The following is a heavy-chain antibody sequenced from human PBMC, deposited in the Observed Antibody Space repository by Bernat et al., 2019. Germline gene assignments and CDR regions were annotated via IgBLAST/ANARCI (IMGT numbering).Heavy chain of an antibody. J-gene: IGHJ4*02. D-gene: IGHD3-3*01. CDR1: GFTFGDYA. CDR2: IRSKAYGGTT. CDR3: TRGEYGSTIFGVVITFDY. V-gene: IGHV3-49*05. Sequence: EVQLVESGGGLVKPGRSLRLSCTASGFTFGDYAMSWFRQAPGKGLEWVGFIRSKAYGGTTEYAASVKGRFTISRDDSKSIAYLQMNSLKTEDTVVYYCTRGEYGSTIFGVVITFDYWGQGTLVTVSS.